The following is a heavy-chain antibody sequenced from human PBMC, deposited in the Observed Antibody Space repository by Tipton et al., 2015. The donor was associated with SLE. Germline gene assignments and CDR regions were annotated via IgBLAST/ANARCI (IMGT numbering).Heavy chain of an antibody. Sequence: SLRLSCAASGLTVGDNYINWVRQAPGKGLEWVSVIYSGGTTYYADSVNGRFTISRDNSKNTVYFQMDSLRAEDTAVYYCARAPTGGFAFDIWGQGTMVTVSS. CDR3: ARAPTGGFAFDI. D-gene: IGHD7-27*01. CDR1: GLTVGDNY. V-gene: IGHV3-53*05. J-gene: IGHJ3*02. CDR2: IYSGGTT.